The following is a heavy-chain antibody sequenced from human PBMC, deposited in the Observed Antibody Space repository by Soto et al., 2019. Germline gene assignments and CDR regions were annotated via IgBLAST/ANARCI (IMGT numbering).Heavy chain of an antibody. J-gene: IGHJ6*01. CDR2: ISGSGGST. D-gene: IGHD4-17*01. Sequence: GGSLRLSCAASGFTFSSYAMSWARQAPGKGLEWVSTISGSGGSTYYADSVKGRFTISRDNSKNTLYLQMNSLRAEDTAVYYCAKETAVTTYFYFYGMDVWGQGTTVTVSS. CDR3: AKETAVTTYFYFYGMDV. CDR1: GFTFSSYA. V-gene: IGHV3-23*01.